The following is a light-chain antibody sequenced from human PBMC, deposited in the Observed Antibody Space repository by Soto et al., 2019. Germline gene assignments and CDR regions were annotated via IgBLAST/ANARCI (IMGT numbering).Light chain of an antibody. Sequence: EIVLTQSPGTLSLSPGERATLSCRASQSISSSLRAWYQQRPGQAPRLLIHGVSSKAAGIPDRFSGSGSGTDFTLTISSLEPEDFALYFCQQYGSSPFTFGPGTQLEIK. CDR2: GVS. J-gene: IGKJ3*01. V-gene: IGKV3-20*01. CDR1: QSISSSL. CDR3: QQYGSSPFT.